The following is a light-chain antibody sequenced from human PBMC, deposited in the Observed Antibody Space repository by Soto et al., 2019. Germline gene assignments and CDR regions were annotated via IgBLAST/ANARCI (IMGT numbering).Light chain of an antibody. Sequence: DIQMTQSPSALSASVGDRVTITCQASQDIRSNLNWYQQKAGEASKLLIYDASNLETGVPSRFSGSGSETDFTFTITNLQPEDTATYYCQQYYDVPSTFGQGTKLELK. V-gene: IGKV1-33*01. J-gene: IGKJ2*01. CDR1: QDIRSN. CDR2: DAS. CDR3: QQYYDVPST.